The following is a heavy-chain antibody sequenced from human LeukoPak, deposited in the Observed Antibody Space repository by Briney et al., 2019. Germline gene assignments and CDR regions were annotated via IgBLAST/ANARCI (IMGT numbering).Heavy chain of an antibody. Sequence: GGSLRLSCAVSGFSFSSHSMHWVRQAPGKGLEWVSYISSSSTTIYYADSVKGRFTISRDNSKNTLYLQMNSLRAEDTAVYYCANLGADTLRWVEVYWGQGTLVTVSS. J-gene: IGHJ4*02. V-gene: IGHV3-48*01. CDR3: ANLGADTLRWVEVY. D-gene: IGHD2-21*01. CDR1: GFSFSSHS. CDR2: ISSSSTTI.